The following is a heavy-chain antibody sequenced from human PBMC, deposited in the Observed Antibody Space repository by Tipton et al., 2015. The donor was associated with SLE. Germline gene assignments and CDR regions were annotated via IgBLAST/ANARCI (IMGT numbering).Heavy chain of an antibody. CDR2: VYYSGST. V-gene: IGHV4-39*07. J-gene: IGHJ6*04. D-gene: IGHD4-23*01. Sequence: TLSLTCTVSGGSIRSSSYYWGWIRQPPGKGLEWIGSVYYSGSTYYNPSLKSRVTISADTSKNQFSLKLSSVIAADTAVYYCAREGYGGKNGDVWGKGTTVTVSS. CDR1: GGSIRSSSYY. CDR3: AREGYGGKNGDV.